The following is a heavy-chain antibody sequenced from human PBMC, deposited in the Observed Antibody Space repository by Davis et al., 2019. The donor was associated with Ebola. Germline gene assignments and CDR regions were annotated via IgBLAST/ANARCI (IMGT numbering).Heavy chain of an antibody. D-gene: IGHD4-11*01. J-gene: IGHJ3*02. CDR1: GGSFSGYY. CDR3: ARHNNSDLNDAFDI. V-gene: IGHV4-34*01. CDR2: INHSGST. Sequence: PSETLSLTCAVYGGSFSGYYWSWIRQPPGKGLEWIGEINHSGSTNYNPSLKSRVTISVDTSKNQFSLKLSSVTAADTAVYYCARHNNSDLNDAFDIWGQGTMVTVSS.